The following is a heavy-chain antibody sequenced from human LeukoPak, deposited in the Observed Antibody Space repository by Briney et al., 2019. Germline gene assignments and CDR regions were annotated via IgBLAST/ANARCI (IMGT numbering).Heavy chain of an antibody. D-gene: IGHD6-13*01. CDR1: GYTVTSYA. J-gene: IGHJ4*02. CDR3: ARPPPKYSSSWYVDY. V-gene: IGHV7-4-1*02. Sequence: ASVKVSGKASGYTVTSYAMNWVRQAPGQGLEWMGWINTNTGKPTYAQGFTGRFVFSLDTSVSTAYLQISSLKAEDTAVYYCARPPPKYSSSWYVDYWGQGTLVTVSS. CDR2: INTNTGKP.